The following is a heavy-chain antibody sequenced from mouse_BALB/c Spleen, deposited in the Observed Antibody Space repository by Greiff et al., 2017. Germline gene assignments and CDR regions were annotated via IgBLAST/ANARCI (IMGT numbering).Heavy chain of an antibody. D-gene: IGHD2-10*02. CDR3: ARGYASYAMDY. Sequence: VQLQQSGAELVKPGASVKLSCTASGFNIKDTYMHWVKQRPEQGLEWIGRIDPANGNTKYDPKFQGKATITADTSSNTAYLQLSSLTSEDTAVYYCARGYASYAMDYWGQGTSVTVSS. CDR2: IDPANGNT. J-gene: IGHJ4*01. V-gene: IGHV14-3*02. CDR1: GFNIKDTY.